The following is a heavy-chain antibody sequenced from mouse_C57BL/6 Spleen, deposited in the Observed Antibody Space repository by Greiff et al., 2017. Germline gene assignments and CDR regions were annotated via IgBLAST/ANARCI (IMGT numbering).Heavy chain of an antibody. Sequence: QVQLQQPGAELVKPGASVKLSCKASGYTFTSYWMHWVKQRPGRGLEWIGWIDPSSGGTKYNEKFKSKATLTVGKPSSTAYMQLSSLTSEDSAVYYCARRDYSDYDGFAYWGQGTLVTVSA. V-gene: IGHV1-72*01. CDR1: GYTFTSYW. J-gene: IGHJ3*01. D-gene: IGHD2-4*01. CDR3: ARRDYSDYDGFAY. CDR2: IDPSSGGT.